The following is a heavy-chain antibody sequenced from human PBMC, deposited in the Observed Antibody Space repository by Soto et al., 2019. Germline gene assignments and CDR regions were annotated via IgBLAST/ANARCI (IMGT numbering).Heavy chain of an antibody. CDR2: IYWDDDK. D-gene: IGHD6-19*01. Sequence: SGPTLANPTQTLTLTCTFSGFSLSTTRVAVGWIRQPPGKALEWLALIYWDDDKRYSPFLKSRLTITKDTSKNQVVLTMTNMDPVDTATYYCAHSVVAGLGYYFDYWGQGTLVTVSS. V-gene: IGHV2-5*02. CDR1: GFSLSTTRVA. CDR3: AHSVVAGLGYYFDY. J-gene: IGHJ4*02.